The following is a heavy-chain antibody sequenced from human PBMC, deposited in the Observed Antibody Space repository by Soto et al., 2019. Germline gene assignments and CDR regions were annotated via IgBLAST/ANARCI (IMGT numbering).Heavy chain of an antibody. CDR2: TYYRSKWHY. Sequence: SQTLSLTCAISGDSVSNNSVAWNWVRQSPSRGLEWLGRTYYRSKWHYDYAPSVRSRITINPDTSKNHFSLQLNSVSPEDAAVYYWARTLRGRGVKYFDDWGQGTLVTVSS. V-gene: IGHV6-1*01. CDR1: GDSVSNNSVA. CDR3: ARTLRGRGVKYFDD. D-gene: IGHD3-10*01. J-gene: IGHJ4*02.